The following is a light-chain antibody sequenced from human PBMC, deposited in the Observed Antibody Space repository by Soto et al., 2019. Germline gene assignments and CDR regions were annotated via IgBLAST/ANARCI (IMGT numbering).Light chain of an antibody. V-gene: IGKV1-5*01. J-gene: IGKJ1*01. Sequence: DIQVTQSPSTLSASVGDRVTFNCRASQSISSWLAWYQQKPGKAPKLLLYDASTLQSGVPSRFSGSGSGTDFTLTISRLHPDDFATYYCLQDINYPWTFGQGTKVDI. CDR2: DAS. CDR1: QSISSW. CDR3: LQDINYPWT.